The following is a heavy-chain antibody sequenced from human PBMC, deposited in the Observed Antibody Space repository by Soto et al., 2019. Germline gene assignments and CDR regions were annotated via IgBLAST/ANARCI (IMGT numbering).Heavy chain of an antibody. J-gene: IGHJ6*02. D-gene: IGHD6-13*01. Sequence: SQTLSLTCAISGDSVSSNSAAWNWIRQSPSRGLEWLGRTYYRSKWYNDYAVSVKSRITINPDTSKNQFSLQLNSVTPEDTAVYYCASDVSSSSGFAYYYYGMDVWGQGTTVTVSS. CDR2: TYYRSKWYN. CDR3: ASDVSSSSGFAYYYYGMDV. CDR1: GDSVSSNSAA. V-gene: IGHV6-1*01.